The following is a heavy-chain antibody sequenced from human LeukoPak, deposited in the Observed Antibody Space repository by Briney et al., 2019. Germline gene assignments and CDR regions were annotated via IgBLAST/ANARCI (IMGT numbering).Heavy chain of an antibody. Sequence: PGGSLRLSCTASGFTFSSYSMNWVRQAPGKGLEWVSYISSSGSTIYYADSVKGRFTISRDNSKSTLYLQMNSLRVEDTAVYYCANINGGVTNFGVVIQDPPQYYHNMDVWGKGTTVTVSS. D-gene: IGHD3-3*01. V-gene: IGHV3-48*01. J-gene: IGHJ6*03. CDR3: ANINGGVTNFGVVIQDPPQYYHNMDV. CDR1: GFTFSSYS. CDR2: ISSSGSTI.